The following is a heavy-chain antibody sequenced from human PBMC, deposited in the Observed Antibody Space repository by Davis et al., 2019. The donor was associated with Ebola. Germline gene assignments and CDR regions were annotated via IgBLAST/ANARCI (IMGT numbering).Heavy chain of an antibody. CDR1: GFTFTSYS. CDR2: ISSDGSST. V-gene: IGHV3-74*01. Sequence: PGGSLRLSCAASGFTFTSYSMNWVRQAPGKGLVWVSRISSDGSSTNYADSVKGRFTISRDNAKNTLYLQMNSLRAEDTAVYYCARNPPYCTNGVCYNLESPSVYWGQGTLVTVSS. CDR3: ARNPPYCTNGVCYNLESPSVY. D-gene: IGHD2-8*01. J-gene: IGHJ4*02.